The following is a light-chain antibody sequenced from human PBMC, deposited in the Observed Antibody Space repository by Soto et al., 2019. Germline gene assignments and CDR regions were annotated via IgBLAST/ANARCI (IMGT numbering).Light chain of an antibody. V-gene: IGKV1-5*03. CDR1: QDVSHW. Sequence: DIHMDQSPSTLSASVGDRVTITCRASQDVSHWLAWYQQKPGQAPKLVIYKASSLESGVPSRFSGRGSGTEFTLTIRDLQPDDFATYYCQHYDRYPYTFGQGTSLEIK. CDR3: QHYDRYPYT. CDR2: KAS. J-gene: IGKJ2*01.